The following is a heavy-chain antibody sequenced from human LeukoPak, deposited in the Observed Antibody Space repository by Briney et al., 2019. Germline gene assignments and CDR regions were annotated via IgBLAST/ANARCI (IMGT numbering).Heavy chain of an antibody. D-gene: IGHD3-16*01. CDR3: AITFGGEPPSQDY. V-gene: IGHV3-53*01. CDR2: IYSGGST. CDR1: GFTFGSSA. Sequence: GGSLRLSCAASGFTFGSSAMSWVRQAPGKGLEWVSVIYSGGSTYYADSVKGRFTISRDNSKNTLYLQMNSLRAEDTAVYYCAITFGGEPPSQDYWGQGTLVAVSS. J-gene: IGHJ4*02.